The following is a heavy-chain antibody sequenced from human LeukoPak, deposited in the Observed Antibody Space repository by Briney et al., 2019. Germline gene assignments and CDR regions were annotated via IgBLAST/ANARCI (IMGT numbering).Heavy chain of an antibody. CDR3: AASWEVDY. D-gene: IGHD1-26*01. J-gene: IGHJ4*02. CDR2: IYYSGST. Sequence: SETLSLTCTVSGGSIGSSSYYWGWIRQPPGKGLEWIGSIYYSGSTYYNPSLKSRVTISVDTSKNQFSLKLSSVTAADTAVYYCAASWEVDYWGQGTLVTVSS. V-gene: IGHV4-39*07. CDR1: GGSIGSSSYY.